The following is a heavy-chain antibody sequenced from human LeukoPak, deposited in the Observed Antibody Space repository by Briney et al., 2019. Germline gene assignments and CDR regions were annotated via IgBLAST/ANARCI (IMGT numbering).Heavy chain of an antibody. Sequence: PGGSLRLSCAASGFTFSSYSMNWVRQAPGKGLEWVSYISSSSSTIYYADSVKGRFTISRDNAKNSLYLQMNSLRAEDTAVYYCARGGRTYYDILTGYYRGYFDYWGQGTLVTVSS. D-gene: IGHD3-9*01. J-gene: IGHJ4*02. CDR1: GFTFSSYS. V-gene: IGHV3-48*01. CDR3: ARGGRTYYDILTGYYRGYFDY. CDR2: ISSSSSTI.